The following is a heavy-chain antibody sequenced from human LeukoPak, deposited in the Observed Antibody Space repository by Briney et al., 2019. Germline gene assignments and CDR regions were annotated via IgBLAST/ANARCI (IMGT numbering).Heavy chain of an antibody. V-gene: IGHV3-23*01. J-gene: IGHJ4*02. D-gene: IGHD6-13*01. CDR2: ISGRVDST. CDR3: AKGAGYSSNWNFDY. CDR1: GFTFSSYA. Sequence: GGSLRLSCAASGFTFSSYAMSWVPEAPGEGLEWVSTISGRVDSTYYADSVKGRFTISRDNSKNTLYLQMNSLRLEDTAGYYCAKGAGYSSNWNFDYWGQGTLVTVSS.